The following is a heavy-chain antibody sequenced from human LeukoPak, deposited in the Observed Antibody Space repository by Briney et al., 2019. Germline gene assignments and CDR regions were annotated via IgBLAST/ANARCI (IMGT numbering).Heavy chain of an antibody. V-gene: IGHV3-48*03. CDR1: GFTFSSYE. Sequence: PGGSLRLSCAASGFTFSSYEMNWVRQAPGKGLEWVSDISSSGSAISYAESVKGRFTISRDNAKNSLYLQMNSLRAEDTAVYYCARARHPGYDSSGYVDYWGQGTLVTVSS. D-gene: IGHD3-22*01. CDR2: ISSSGSAI. J-gene: IGHJ4*02. CDR3: ARARHPGYDSSGYVDY.